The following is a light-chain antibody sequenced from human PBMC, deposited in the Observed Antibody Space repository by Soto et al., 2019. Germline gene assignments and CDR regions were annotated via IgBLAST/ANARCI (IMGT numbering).Light chain of an antibody. CDR3: QQYNNWPLT. V-gene: IGKV3D-15*01. CDR1: QSVSSN. CDR2: GAS. J-gene: IGKJ4*01. Sequence: EMVMTQSPATLSVSPGERATLSCGASQSVSSNLAWYQQKPGQAPRLLIYGASTRATGIPARFSGSGSGTEFTLTISSLQSEDFAVYYCQQYNNWPLTFGGGTKVDIK.